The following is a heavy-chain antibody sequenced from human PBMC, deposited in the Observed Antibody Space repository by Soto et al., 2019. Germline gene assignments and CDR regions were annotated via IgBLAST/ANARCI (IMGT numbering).Heavy chain of an antibody. CDR3: ARDLIKASWNYDGMDV. Sequence: GVSLRLSCAASGFTVSSNYMSWVRQAPGKGLEWVSVIYSGGSTYYADSVKGRFTISRDNSKNTLYLQMNSLRAEDTAVYYCARDLIKASWNYDGMDVWGQGTTVTVSS. V-gene: IGHV3-53*01. CDR1: GFTVSSNY. CDR2: IYSGGST. J-gene: IGHJ6*02. D-gene: IGHD2-2*01.